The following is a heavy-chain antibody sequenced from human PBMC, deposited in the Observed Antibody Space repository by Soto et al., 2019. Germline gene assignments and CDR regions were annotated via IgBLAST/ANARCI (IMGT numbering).Heavy chain of an antibody. Sequence: EVQLVESGGGLVQPGGSLRLSCAASGFTFSSYWMHWVRQTPGKGLVWVSRIKYTGSTTDYADSVKGRFTISRDNAKNTLDLRMSNLRAEDTAVYYCARGLLNLYGMDVWGQGTTVTVSS. CDR3: ARGLLNLYGMDV. D-gene: IGHD2-15*01. CDR2: IKYTGSTT. J-gene: IGHJ6*02. CDR1: GFTFSSYW. V-gene: IGHV3-74*01.